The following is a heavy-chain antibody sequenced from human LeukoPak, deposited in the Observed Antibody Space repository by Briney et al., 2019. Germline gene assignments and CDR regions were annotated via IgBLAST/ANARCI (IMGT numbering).Heavy chain of an antibody. J-gene: IGHJ5*02. V-gene: IGHV1-69*04. D-gene: IGHD1-7*01. CDR2: IIPILGIA. CDR1: GGTFSSYA. Sequence: SVKVSCKASGGTFSSYAISWVRQAPGQGLEWMGRIIPILGIANYAQKFQGRVTITADKSTSTAYMELSSLRSGDTAVYYCASSTITGTTSNWFDPWGQGTLVTVSS. CDR3: ASSTITGTTSNWFDP.